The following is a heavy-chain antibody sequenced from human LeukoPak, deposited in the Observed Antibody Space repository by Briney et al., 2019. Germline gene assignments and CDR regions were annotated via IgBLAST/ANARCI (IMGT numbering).Heavy chain of an antibody. Sequence: SQTLSLTCTVSGGSISSGGYYWSWIRQHPGKGLEWIGYIYYSGSTYYNPSLKSRLTISVDTSKNQFSLKLSSVTAADTAVYYCARSGYYSYNWFDPWGQGTLVTVSS. CDR1: GGSISSGGYY. J-gene: IGHJ5*02. D-gene: IGHD3-22*01. CDR2: IYYSGST. CDR3: ARSGYYSYNWFDP. V-gene: IGHV4-31*03.